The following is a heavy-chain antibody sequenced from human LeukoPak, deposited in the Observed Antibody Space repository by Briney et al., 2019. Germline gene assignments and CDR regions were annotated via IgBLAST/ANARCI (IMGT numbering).Heavy chain of an antibody. V-gene: IGHV4-39*07. D-gene: IGHD6-6*01. CDR3: ARATRAARHFDY. J-gene: IGHJ4*02. Sequence: PSETLSLTCTVSGGSISSISYYWGWIRQPPGKGLEWIVSMYYSGSTYNNPSLKSRVTISVDTSKNQFSLKLSSVTAADTAVYYCARATRAARHFDYWGQGTLVTVSS. CDR1: GGSISSISYY. CDR2: MYYSGST.